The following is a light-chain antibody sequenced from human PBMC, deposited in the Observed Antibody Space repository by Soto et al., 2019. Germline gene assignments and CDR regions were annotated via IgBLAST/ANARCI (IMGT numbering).Light chain of an antibody. J-gene: IGLJ2*01. CDR1: SSDVGGYNY. CDR2: EVS. Sequence: QSALTQPASVSGSPGQSITISCTGTSSDVGGYNYVSWYQQHPGKAPKLMIYEVSNRPSGVSNRFSGSKSGNTASLTISGLQAEDEADYYCQSYDSSLSGSKVVFGGGTQLTVL. CDR3: QSYDSSLSGSKVV. V-gene: IGLV2-14*01.